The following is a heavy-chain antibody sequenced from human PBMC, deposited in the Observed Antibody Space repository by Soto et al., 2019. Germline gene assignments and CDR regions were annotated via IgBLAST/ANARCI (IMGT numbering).Heavy chain of an antibody. CDR3: ARRGDYIWGSYRYESAFDI. CDR1: GGSFSGYF. CDR2: IYYSGST. J-gene: IGHJ3*02. Sequence: SETLSLTCAVYGGSFSGYFWTWIRQPPGKGLEWIGYIYYSGSTNYNPSLKSRVTISVDTSKNQFSLKLSSVTAADTAVYYCARRGDYIWGSYRYESAFDIWGQGTMVTVSS. V-gene: IGHV4-59*01. D-gene: IGHD3-16*02.